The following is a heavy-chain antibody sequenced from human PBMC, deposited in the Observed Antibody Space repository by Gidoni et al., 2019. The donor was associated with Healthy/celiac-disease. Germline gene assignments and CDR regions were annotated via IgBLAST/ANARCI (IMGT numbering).Heavy chain of an antibody. J-gene: IGHJ4*02. CDR1: GGTFSSYA. D-gene: IGHD1-26*01. CDR2: IIPIFGTA. Sequence: QVQLVPYGAEVKKPGSSVTVSCKAYGGTFSSYAISWVRQAPGQGLEWMGGIIPIFGTANYAQKFQGSVTITADDSTRTAYMELSRLSSEDTAVYYCASDRGELGPLDYWGQGTLVTVSS. CDR3: ASDRGELGPLDY. V-gene: IGHV1-69*01.